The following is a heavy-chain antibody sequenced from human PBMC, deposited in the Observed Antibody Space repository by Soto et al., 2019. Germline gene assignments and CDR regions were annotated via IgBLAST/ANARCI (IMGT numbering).Heavy chain of an antibody. Sequence: EVQLVESGGDFVKPGGSLRVSCAVSGFSFSNAWMSWVRQAPGKGLEWVGRIKSSADGGTTDYTAPVKGRFTISRDDSKNTVFLQVNSLKTDDTAVYYCTAHLGEFFPLDYWGQGTLVTVSS. J-gene: IGHJ4*02. CDR1: GFSFSNAW. CDR3: TAHLGEFFPLDY. D-gene: IGHD3-16*01. CDR2: IKSSADGGTT. V-gene: IGHV3-15*01.